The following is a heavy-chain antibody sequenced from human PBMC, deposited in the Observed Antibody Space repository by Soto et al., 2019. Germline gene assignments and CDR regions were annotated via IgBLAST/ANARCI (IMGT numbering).Heavy chain of an antibody. Sequence: QVQLQESGPGLVKPSQTLSLTCTVSGGSISSGGYYWSWIRQHPGKGLEWIGYIYYSGSTYYNPSLKSRVTISVDTSKNQFSLKLCSVTAADTAVYYCARVSNCSSTSCSGGLLWYYYYMDVWGKGTTVTVSS. V-gene: IGHV4-31*03. CDR3: ARVSNCSSTSCSGGLLWYYYYMDV. CDR2: IYYSGST. J-gene: IGHJ6*03. D-gene: IGHD2-2*01. CDR1: GGSISSGGYY.